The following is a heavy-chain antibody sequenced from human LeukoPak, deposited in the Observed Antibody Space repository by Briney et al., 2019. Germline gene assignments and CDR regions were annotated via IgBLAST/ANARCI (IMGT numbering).Heavy chain of an antibody. Sequence: SETLSLTCAVYGGSFSGYYWSWIRQPPGKGREWSGEINHSGSTNYNPSLKSRVTISVDTTKNQFSLKLSSVTAADTAVYYCARGHTDYYGSGSPGWGQGTLVTVSS. D-gene: IGHD3-10*01. CDR3: ARGHTDYYGSGSPG. CDR2: INHSGST. V-gene: IGHV4-34*01. J-gene: IGHJ4*02. CDR1: GGSFSGYY.